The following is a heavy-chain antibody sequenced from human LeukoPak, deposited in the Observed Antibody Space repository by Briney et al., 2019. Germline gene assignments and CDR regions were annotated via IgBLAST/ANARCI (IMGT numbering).Heavy chain of an antibody. CDR1: GFTFSSYW. D-gene: IGHD2-2*01. CDR3: ARNSLVVPASIAYFDL. CDR2: IKQDGSEK. Sequence: GGSLRLSCAASGFTFSSYWMSWVRQAPGKGLEWVANIKQDGSEKYYVDSVKGRFTISRDNAKNSLYLQMNSLRAEDTAVYYCARNSLVVPASIAYFDLWGRGTLVTVSS. V-gene: IGHV3-7*01. J-gene: IGHJ2*01.